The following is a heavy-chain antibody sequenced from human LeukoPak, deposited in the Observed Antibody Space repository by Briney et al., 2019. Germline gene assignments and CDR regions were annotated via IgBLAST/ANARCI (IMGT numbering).Heavy chain of an antibody. Sequence: ASVKVSCKASGYTFTSYDINWVRQATGQGLEWMGWMNPNSGNTGYAQKFQGRVTITRNTSISTAYMELSSLRSEDTAVYYCARRLVRYDFWSGYPPHYYYYMDVWGKGTTVTVSS. J-gene: IGHJ6*03. CDR2: MNPNSGNT. D-gene: IGHD3-3*01. CDR3: ARRLVRYDFWSGYPPHYYYYMDV. V-gene: IGHV1-8*03. CDR1: GYTFTSYD.